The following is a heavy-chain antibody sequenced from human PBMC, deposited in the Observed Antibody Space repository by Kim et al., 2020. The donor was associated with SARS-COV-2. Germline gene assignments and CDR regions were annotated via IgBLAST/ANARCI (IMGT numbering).Heavy chain of an antibody. CDR3: AREGGDCSSTNCPGPFDY. Sequence: ASVKDSCKASGYTFTSYAMHWVRQAPGQRLEWMGWINAGNGNTKYSQKFQGRVTITRDTSATTAYMELSSLRSEDTAVYYCAREGGDCSSTNCPGPFDYWGQGTLVTVSS. V-gene: IGHV1-3*01. CDR1: GYTFTSYA. D-gene: IGHD2-2*01. J-gene: IGHJ4*02. CDR2: INAGNGNT.